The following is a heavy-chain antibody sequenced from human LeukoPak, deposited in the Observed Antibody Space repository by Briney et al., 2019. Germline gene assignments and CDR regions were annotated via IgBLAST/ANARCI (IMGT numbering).Heavy chain of an antibody. J-gene: IGHJ6*03. CDR3: AKDLVVATIRSYYYYMDV. CDR1: GFTFSSYA. CDR2: ISGSGGST. D-gene: IGHD5-12*01. V-gene: IGHV3-23*01. Sequence: GGSLRLSCAASGFTFSSYAMSWVRQAPGKGLEWVSAISGSGGSTYYADSVKGRFTISRDNSKNTLYLQMNSLRAEDTAVYYCAKDLVVATIRSYYYYMDVWGKGTTVTVSS.